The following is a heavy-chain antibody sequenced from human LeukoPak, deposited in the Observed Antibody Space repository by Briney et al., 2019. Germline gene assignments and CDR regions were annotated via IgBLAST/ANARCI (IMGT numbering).Heavy chain of an antibody. D-gene: IGHD3-3*01. CDR1: GFTFSSYA. CDR3: ARDNVLDDFWSGYYPPNYFDY. Sequence: GGSLRLSCAASGFTFSSYAMSWVRQAPGKGLEWVSSISSSSSYIYYADSVKGRFTISRDNAKNSLYLQMNSLRAEDTAVYYCARDNVLDDFWSGYYPPNYFDYWGQGTLVTVSS. V-gene: IGHV3-21*01. J-gene: IGHJ4*02. CDR2: ISSSSSYI.